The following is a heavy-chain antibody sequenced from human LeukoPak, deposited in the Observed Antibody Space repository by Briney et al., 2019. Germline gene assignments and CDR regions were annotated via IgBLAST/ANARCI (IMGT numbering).Heavy chain of an antibody. CDR1: GFTFDDYG. Sequence: SGGPLRLSCAASGFTFDDYGMSWVRQVPGKGLEWVSGRNGGSAYYADSIKGRFTISRDNAKNSLYLQMNSLRAEDTTLYYCARKDDYGDHKNALDVWGQGTMVTVSS. J-gene: IGHJ3*01. CDR2: RNGGSA. D-gene: IGHD4-17*01. CDR3: ARKDDYGDHKNALDV. V-gene: IGHV3-20*04.